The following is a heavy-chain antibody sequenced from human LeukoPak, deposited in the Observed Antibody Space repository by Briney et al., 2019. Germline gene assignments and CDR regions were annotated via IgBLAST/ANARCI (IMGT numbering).Heavy chain of an antibody. J-gene: IGHJ6*02. V-gene: IGHV1-18*01. CDR3: ARDIRYNWNDGYYYYYYGMDV. Sequence: ASVKVSCKASGYTFTSYGISWVRQAPGQGLEWMGWISAYNGNTNYAQKLQGRVTMTTDTSTSTAYMELRSLRSDDTAVYYCARDIRYNWNDGYYYYYYGMDVWGQGTTVTVSS. CDR1: GYTFTSYG. D-gene: IGHD1-1*01. CDR2: ISAYNGNT.